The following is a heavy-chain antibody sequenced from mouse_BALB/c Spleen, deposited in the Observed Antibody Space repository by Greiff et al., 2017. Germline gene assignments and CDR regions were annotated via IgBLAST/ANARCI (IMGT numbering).Heavy chain of an antibody. CDR3: ARQDGFYAMDY. CDR1: GFTFSSYA. CDR2: ISSGGSYT. V-gene: IGHV5-9-3*01. Sequence: EVNVVESGGGLVKPGGSLKLSCAASGFTFSSYAMSWVRQTPEKRLEWVATISSGGSYTYYPDSVKGRSTISRDNAKNTLYLQMSSLRSEDTAMYYCARQDGFYAMDYWGQGTSVTVSS. J-gene: IGHJ4*01. D-gene: IGHD2-3*01.